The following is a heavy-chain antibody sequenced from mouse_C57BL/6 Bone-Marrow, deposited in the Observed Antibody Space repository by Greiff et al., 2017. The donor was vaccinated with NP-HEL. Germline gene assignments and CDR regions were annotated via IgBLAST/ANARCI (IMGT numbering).Heavy chain of an antibody. J-gene: IGHJ2*01. CDR2: IYPRSGNT. CDR1: GYTFTSYG. Sequence: QVQLQQSGAELARPGASVKLSCKASGYTFTSYGISWVKQRTGQGLEWIGEIYPRSGNTYYNEKFKGKATLTADKSSSTAYMELRSLTSEDSAVYFCARNYGSSYDFDDWGQGTTLTVSS. V-gene: IGHV1-81*01. CDR3: ARNYGSSYDFDD. D-gene: IGHD1-1*01.